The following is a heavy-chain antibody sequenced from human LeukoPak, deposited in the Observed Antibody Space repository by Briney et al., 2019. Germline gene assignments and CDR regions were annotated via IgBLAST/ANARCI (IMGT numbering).Heavy chain of an antibody. Sequence: ASVKVSCKASGYTFTSYGISWVRQAPGQGLEWMGGIIPIFGTANYAQKFQGRVTITADESTSTVYMELSSLRSEDTAVYYCARGANLLTSAAANFDYWGQGTLVTVSS. CDR3: ARGANLLTSAAANFDY. D-gene: IGHD2-2*01. CDR2: IIPIFGTA. CDR1: GYTFTSYG. V-gene: IGHV1-69*13. J-gene: IGHJ4*02.